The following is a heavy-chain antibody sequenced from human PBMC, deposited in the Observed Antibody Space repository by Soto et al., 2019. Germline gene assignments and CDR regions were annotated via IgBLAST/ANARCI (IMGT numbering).Heavy chain of an antibody. CDR3: AKDTAPGFYDANGHLDY. Sequence: VQLVESGGGLVQPGGSRRLSCVVSGISFDDYAMHWVRQVPGKGLEWVSGINWDSGDIVYADSVKGRFTISRDNAKNSLYLQMNSLKTEDTALYYCAKDTAPGFYDANGHLDYWGQGTPVTVSS. CDR1: GISFDDYA. V-gene: IGHV3-9*01. J-gene: IGHJ4*02. D-gene: IGHD2-8*01. CDR2: INWDSGDI.